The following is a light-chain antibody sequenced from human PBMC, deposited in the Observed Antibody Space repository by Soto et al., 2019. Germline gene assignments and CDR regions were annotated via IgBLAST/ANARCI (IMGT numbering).Light chain of an antibody. CDR1: QMIRTN. J-gene: IGKJ1*01. V-gene: IGKV3-15*01. CDR3: QQYQDGWK. CDR2: GAS. Sequence: ETVMTQSPATLSLSPGGRVTLSCWASQMIRTNLAWYQQKPGQAPRPLIYGASTRATGVPARFSGSGSGTEFALTISGLKSEDSAVYYCQQYQDGWKFGQGTKVDIK.